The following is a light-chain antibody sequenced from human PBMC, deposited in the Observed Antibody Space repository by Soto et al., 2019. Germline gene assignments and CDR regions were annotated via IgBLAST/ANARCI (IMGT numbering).Light chain of an antibody. Sequence: DIVMTQSPDSLALSLGERATINCKSSQSVLYSSNNKNYLAWYQQKPGQTPNLLIYWASTRESGVPDRFSGSGSGTDFTLTISSLQAEDVAVYYCQQYYSTPLTFGGGTKVEIK. V-gene: IGKV4-1*01. CDR3: QQYYSTPLT. J-gene: IGKJ4*01. CDR2: WAS. CDR1: QSVLYSSNNKNY.